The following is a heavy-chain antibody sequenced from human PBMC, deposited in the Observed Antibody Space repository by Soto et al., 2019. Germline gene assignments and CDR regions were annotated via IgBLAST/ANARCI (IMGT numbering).Heavy chain of an antibody. J-gene: IGHJ4*02. Sequence: ASVKVSCKASGGTFSSYTISWVRQAPGQGLEWMGRIIPILGIANYAQKFQGRVTITADKSTSTAYMELSSLRSEDTAVYYCARVYCSGGGCYGIDYWGQGTLVTVSS. D-gene: IGHD2-15*01. V-gene: IGHV1-69*02. CDR1: GGTFSSYT. CDR3: ARVYCSGGGCYGIDY. CDR2: IIPILGIA.